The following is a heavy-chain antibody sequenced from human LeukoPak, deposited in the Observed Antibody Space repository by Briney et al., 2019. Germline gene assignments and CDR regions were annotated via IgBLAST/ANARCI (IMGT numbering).Heavy chain of an antibody. CDR2: IYYSGSV. CDR3: ASGAAGGAGN. Sequence: SETLSLTCTVSGGSISSYYWSWIRQPPGKGLEWIGYIYYSGSVHYNPSLKSRVTISIDTSKSQFSLRLISVTAADTAVYYCASGAAGGAGNWGQGTLVTVSS. D-gene: IGHD6-13*01. V-gene: IGHV4-59*08. J-gene: IGHJ4*02. CDR1: GGSISSYY.